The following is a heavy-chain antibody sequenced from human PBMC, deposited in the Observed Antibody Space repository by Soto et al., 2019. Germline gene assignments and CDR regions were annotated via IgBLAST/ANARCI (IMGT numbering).Heavy chain of an antibody. D-gene: IGHD2-15*01. V-gene: IGHV3-23*01. Sequence: PGGSLRLSCAASGFTFSSYAMSWVRQAPGKGLEWVSAISGSGGSTYYAVSVKGRFTISRDNSKNTLYLQMNSLRAEDAAVYYCAKDAGYCSGGSCYPYYFDYWGQGTLVTVSS. CDR1: GFTFSSYA. CDR2: ISGSGGST. J-gene: IGHJ4*02. CDR3: AKDAGYCSGGSCYPYYFDY.